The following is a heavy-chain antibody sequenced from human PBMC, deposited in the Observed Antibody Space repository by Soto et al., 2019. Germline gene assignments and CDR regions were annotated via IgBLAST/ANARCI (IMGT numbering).Heavy chain of an antibody. CDR1: GYTFTSYA. CDR2: INAGNGNT. J-gene: IGHJ4*02. CDR3: ARGPNPYYFDY. Sequence: GASVKVSSKASGYTFTSYAMHWGRQAPGQRLEWMGWINAGNGNTKYSQKFQGRVTITRDTSASTAYMELSSLRSEDTAVYYCARGPNPYYFDYWGQGTLVTVSS. V-gene: IGHV1-3*01.